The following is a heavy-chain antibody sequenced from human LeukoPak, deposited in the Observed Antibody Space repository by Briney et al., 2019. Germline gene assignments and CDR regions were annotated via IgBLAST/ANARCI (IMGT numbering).Heavy chain of an antibody. CDR1: GGTFSSYA. J-gene: IGHJ3*02. Sequence: ASVKVSCRASGGTFSSYAISWVRQAPGQGLEWMGIINPSGGSTSYAQKFQGRVTMTRDMSTSTVYMELSSLRSEDTAVYYCARVHTYYYDTGYDAFDIWGQGTMVTVSS. CDR3: ARVHTYYYDTGYDAFDI. V-gene: IGHV1-46*01. CDR2: INPSGGST. D-gene: IGHD3-22*01.